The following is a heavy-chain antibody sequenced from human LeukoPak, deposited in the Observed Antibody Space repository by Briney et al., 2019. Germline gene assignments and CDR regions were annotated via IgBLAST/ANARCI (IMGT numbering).Heavy chain of an antibody. D-gene: IGHD2-2*01. CDR1: GFTFSSYW. Sequence: PGGSLRLSCAASGFTFSSYWMNWVRQAPGKGLEWVANIKQDGSEKYYVDSVKGRFTISRDNAKNSLYLQMNSLRAEDTAVYYCARDGVEPGIYFDYWGQGALVTVPS. V-gene: IGHV3-7*01. CDR3: ARDGVEPGIYFDY. J-gene: IGHJ4*02. CDR2: IKQDGSEK.